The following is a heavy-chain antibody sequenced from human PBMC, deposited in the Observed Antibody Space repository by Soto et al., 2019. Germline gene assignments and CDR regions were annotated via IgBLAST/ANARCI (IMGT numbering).Heavy chain of an antibody. Sequence: KCCAYTLTNHDDSWVRQATGQGLEWMGWMNPGSGDTGYAQKFQGRVTMTRDISIATAYMELSSVTAADTAVYYCARKGKQWLVKRGWFDPWGQGTLVTVSS. CDR1: AYTLTNHD. CDR3: ARKGKQWLVKRGWFDP. D-gene: IGHD6-19*01. CDR2: MNPGSGDT. V-gene: IGHV1-8*02. J-gene: IGHJ5*02.